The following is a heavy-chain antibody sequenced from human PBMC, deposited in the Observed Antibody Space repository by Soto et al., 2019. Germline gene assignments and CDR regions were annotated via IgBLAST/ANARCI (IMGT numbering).Heavy chain of an antibody. Sequence: GGSLRLSCAASGFTCISYSMSWVRQATGKGREWVSSISSSSSYIYYADSVKGRFTISRDNAKNSLYLQMNSLRAEDTAVYYCARDFDFWSGYYRFDAFDIWGQGTMVTVSS. CDR2: ISSSSSYI. CDR1: GFTCISYS. J-gene: IGHJ3*02. CDR3: ARDFDFWSGYYRFDAFDI. D-gene: IGHD3-3*01. V-gene: IGHV3-21*01.